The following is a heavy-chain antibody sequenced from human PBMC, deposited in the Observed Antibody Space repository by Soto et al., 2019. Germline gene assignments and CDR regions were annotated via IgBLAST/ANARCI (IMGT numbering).Heavy chain of an antibody. J-gene: IGHJ6*02. CDR1: GYTFTSYD. D-gene: IGHD2-2*01. CDR2: MNPNSGNT. CDR3: ARGGGYCSSTSCYLTPLYYYYGMDV. V-gene: IGHV1-8*01. Sequence: GPSVKVSCKASGYTFTSYDINWVRQATGQGLEWMGWMNPNSGNTGYAQKFQGRVTMTRNTSISTAYMELSSLRSEDTAVYYCARGGGYCSSTSCYLTPLYYYYGMDVWGQGTTVTVSS.